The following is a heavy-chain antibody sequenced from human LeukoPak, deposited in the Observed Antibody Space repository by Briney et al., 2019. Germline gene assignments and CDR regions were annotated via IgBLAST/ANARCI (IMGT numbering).Heavy chain of an antibody. CDR1: GFTFDDYA. CDR3: AKDNRGTYYFYYFDY. Sequence: GGSLRLSCATSGFTFDDYAMHWVRQAPGKGLEWVSGISSNSDKTVYADSVKGRFTISRDNAKKSLYLQMNSLRGEDTALYYCAKDNRGTYYFYYFDYWGQGTPVTVSS. V-gene: IGHV3-9*01. CDR2: ISSNSDKT. D-gene: IGHD1-26*01. J-gene: IGHJ4*02.